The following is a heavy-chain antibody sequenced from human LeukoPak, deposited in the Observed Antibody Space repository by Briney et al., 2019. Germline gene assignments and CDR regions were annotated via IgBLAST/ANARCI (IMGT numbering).Heavy chain of an antibody. D-gene: IGHD2-2*01. CDR2: INPIFGTP. J-gene: IGHJ2*01. V-gene: IGHV1-69*13. CDR1: GYSFSDYY. Sequence: SVKVSCKASGYSFSDYYIHWVRQAPGQGLEWMGWINPIFGTPNYAQKFQGRVTITADESTSTAYMELSSLRSEDTAVYYCARRWGPLCSSASCYWRDWYFDLWGRGTLVTVSS. CDR3: ARRWGPLCSSASCYWRDWYFDL.